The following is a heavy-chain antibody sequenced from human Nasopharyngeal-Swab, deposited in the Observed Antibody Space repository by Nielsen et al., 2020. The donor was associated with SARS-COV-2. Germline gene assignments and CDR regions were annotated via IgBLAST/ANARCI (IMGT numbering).Heavy chain of an antibody. CDR2: IGTAGDT. CDR1: GFTFSSYD. CDR3: ARGDGSYYSYYYYYMDV. J-gene: IGHJ6*03. Sequence: GGSLRLSCAASGFTFSSYDMHWVRQAPGKGLEWVSAIGTAGDTYYPGSVKGRFTISRENAKNSLYLQMNSLRAGDTAVYYCARGDGSYYSYYYYYMDVWGKGTTVTVSS. V-gene: IGHV3-13*01. D-gene: IGHD1-26*01.